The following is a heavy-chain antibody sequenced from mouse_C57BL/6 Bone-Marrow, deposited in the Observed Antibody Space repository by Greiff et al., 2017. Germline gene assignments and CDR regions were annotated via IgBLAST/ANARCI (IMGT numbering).Heavy chain of an antibody. CDR1: GYTFTSYG. Sequence: VQLVESGAELARPGASVKLSCKASGYTFTSYGISWVKQRTGPGLEWIGEIYPRSGNTYYTEKFKGKATLTADKSSSTAYMELRSLTSEDAAVYFCAGGYGSSFFAYWGQGTLVTVSA. D-gene: IGHD1-1*01. CDR3: AGGYGSSFFAY. V-gene: IGHV1-81*01. CDR2: IYPRSGNT. J-gene: IGHJ3*01.